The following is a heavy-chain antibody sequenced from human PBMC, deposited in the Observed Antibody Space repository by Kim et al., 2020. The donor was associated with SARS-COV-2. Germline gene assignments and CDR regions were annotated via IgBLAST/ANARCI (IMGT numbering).Heavy chain of an antibody. Sequence: SETLSLTCAVYGGSFSGYYWSWIRQPPGKGLEWIGEINHSGSTNYNPSLKSRVTISVDTSKNQFSLKLSSVTAADTAVYYCARRRTGHYLYNWFDPWGQGTLVTVSS. CDR2: INHSGST. D-gene: IGHD1-26*01. J-gene: IGHJ5*02. V-gene: IGHV4-34*01. CDR1: GGSFSGYY. CDR3: ARRRTGHYLYNWFDP.